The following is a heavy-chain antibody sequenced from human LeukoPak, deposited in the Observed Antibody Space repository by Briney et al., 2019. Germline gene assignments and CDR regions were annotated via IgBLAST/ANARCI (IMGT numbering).Heavy chain of an antibody. J-gene: IGHJ5*02. V-gene: IGHV4-34*01. CDR3: ARLGLYNWNDLNWFDP. D-gene: IGHD1-1*01. CDR2: INHSGST. Sequence: SETLSLTCAVYGGSFSGYYWSWIRQPPGKGLEWIGEINHSGSTNYNPSLKSRVTISVDTSKNQFSLKLSSVTAADTAVYYCARLGLYNWNDLNWFDPWGQGTLVTVSS. CDR1: GGSFSGYY.